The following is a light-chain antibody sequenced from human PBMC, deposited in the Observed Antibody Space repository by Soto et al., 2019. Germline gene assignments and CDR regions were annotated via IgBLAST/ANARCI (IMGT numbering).Light chain of an antibody. CDR1: QSVSSSH. CDR3: QQYGSSRWT. V-gene: IGKV3-20*01. J-gene: IGKJ1*01. Sequence: EIVLTQSPGTLSLSPGERATLSCRASQSVSSSHLAWYQQNRGQAPRLLIYGASSRAPGIPDRFGGSGSGTDFTLTISSLEPEDFAVYYCQQYGSSRWTFGQGPKVEIK. CDR2: GAS.